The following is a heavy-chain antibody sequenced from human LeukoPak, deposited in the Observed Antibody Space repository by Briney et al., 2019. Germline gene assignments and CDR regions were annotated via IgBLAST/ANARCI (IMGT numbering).Heavy chain of an antibody. V-gene: IGHV3-23*01. J-gene: IGHJ6*02. CDR2: ISGSGGST. Sequence: PGGSLRLSCAASGFTFSSYAMSWVHQAPGKGLEWVSAISGSGGSTYYADSVKDRFTISRDNSKNTLYLQMNSLRAEDTAVYYCAKDSTPRIDIVATIPSYYYYYGMDVWGQGTTVTVSS. D-gene: IGHD5-12*01. CDR1: GFTFSSYA. CDR3: AKDSTPRIDIVATIPSYYYYYGMDV.